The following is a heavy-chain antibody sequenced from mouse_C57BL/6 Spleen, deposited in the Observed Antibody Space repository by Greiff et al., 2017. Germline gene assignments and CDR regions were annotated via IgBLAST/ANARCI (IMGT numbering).Heavy chain of an antibody. D-gene: IGHD1-1*01. V-gene: IGHV7-3*01. Sequence: EVKLVESGGGLVQPGGSLSLSCAASGFTFTDYYMSWVRPPPGKALAWLGFIRNKANGYTTEYSASVKGRFTISRDNSQSILYLQMNALGAEDSATYYCARYRGSSMIYYARDYWGQGTSVTVSS. CDR3: ARYRGSSMIYYARDY. CDR1: GFTFTDYY. J-gene: IGHJ4*01. CDR2: IRNKANGYTT.